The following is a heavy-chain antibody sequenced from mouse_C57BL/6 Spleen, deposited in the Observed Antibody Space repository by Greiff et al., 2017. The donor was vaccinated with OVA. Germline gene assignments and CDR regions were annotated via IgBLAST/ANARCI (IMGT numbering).Heavy chain of an antibody. CDR3: ARTGLWSKRDYAMDY. CDR1: GYAFSSSW. V-gene: IGHV1-82*01. Sequence: VQLQESGPELVKPGASVKISCKASGYAFSSSWMNWVKQRPGKGLEWIGRIYPGDGDTNYNGKFKGQATLTADKSSSTAYMQLSSLTSEDSAVYFCARTGLWSKRDYAMDYWGQGTSVTVSS. D-gene: IGHD1-1*02. J-gene: IGHJ4*01. CDR2: IYPGDGDT.